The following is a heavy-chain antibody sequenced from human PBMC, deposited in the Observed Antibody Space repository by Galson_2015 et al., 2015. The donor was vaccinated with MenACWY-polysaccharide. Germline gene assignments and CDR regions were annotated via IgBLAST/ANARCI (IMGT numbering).Heavy chain of an antibody. Sequence: TLSRPCTGSGGSISSGDSYWRWIRQSAGKGLEWFGYIYYSGRTNYSQSLKSRATVSLDTSNNQFSLKLSFVTAADTAVYYCAILPLGNCGSVSCYGYFHHWGQGTLVTVSS. V-gene: IGHV4-30-4*01. CDR3: AILPLGNCGSVSCYGYFHH. J-gene: IGHJ1*01. CDR2: IYYSGRT. CDR1: GGSISSGDSY. D-gene: IGHD2-2*01.